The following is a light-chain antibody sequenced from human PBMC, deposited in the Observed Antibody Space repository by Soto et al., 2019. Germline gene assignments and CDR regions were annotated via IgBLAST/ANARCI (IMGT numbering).Light chain of an antibody. CDR1: QTVSANY. CDR2: GAS. Sequence: VVLTQSPATLSLSPGERATLSCRANQTVSANYLAWYQQKPGQASRLLIYGASSRATGIPDRFSGSWSGTVLTLTISRLETDDFAVFYCHQYGSSPFTFGPGTKVDIK. V-gene: IGKV3-20*01. J-gene: IGKJ3*01. CDR3: HQYGSSPFT.